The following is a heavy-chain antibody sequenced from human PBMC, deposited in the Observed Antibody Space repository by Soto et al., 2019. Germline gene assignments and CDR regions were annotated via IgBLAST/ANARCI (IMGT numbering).Heavy chain of an antibody. J-gene: IGHJ6*03. Sequence: GASVKVSCKVSGYTLTELSMHWVRQAPGKGLEWMGGFDPEDGETIYAQKFQGRVTMTEDTSTDTAYMELSSLRSEDTAVYYCARVGSSGWYRPYYYYYMDVWGKGTTVTVSS. CDR2: FDPEDGET. CDR1: GYTLTELS. V-gene: IGHV1-24*01. CDR3: ARVGSSGWYRPYYYYYMDV. D-gene: IGHD6-19*01.